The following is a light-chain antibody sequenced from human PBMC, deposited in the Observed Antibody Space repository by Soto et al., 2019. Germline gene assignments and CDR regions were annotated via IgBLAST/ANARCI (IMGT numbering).Light chain of an antibody. V-gene: IGKV3-11*01. CDR2: DAS. CDR3: QQRTNWSWT. CDR1: QSVSTY. Sequence: ETVLTQSPATLSLSPGERATLSCRASQSVSTYLAWYRQKPGQAPRLLIYDASNRATGIPARFSGSGSGTDFTLTISSLEPEDFAVYYCQQRTNWSWTFGQGTKVDIK. J-gene: IGKJ1*01.